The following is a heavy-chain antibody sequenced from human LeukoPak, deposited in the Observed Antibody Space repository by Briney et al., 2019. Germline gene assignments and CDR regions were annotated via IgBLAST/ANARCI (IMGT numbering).Heavy chain of an antibody. J-gene: IGHJ3*02. CDR2: ISSSSSTI. D-gene: IGHD6-13*01. CDR1: GFTFSSYS. Sequence: PGGSLRLSCAASGFTFSSYSMNWVRQAPGKGLEWVSYISSSSSTIYYADSVKGRFTISRDNSKNTLYLQMNSLRAEDTAVYYCARDVLAAAGPHDAFDIWGQGTMVTVSS. CDR3: ARDVLAAAGPHDAFDI. V-gene: IGHV3-48*01.